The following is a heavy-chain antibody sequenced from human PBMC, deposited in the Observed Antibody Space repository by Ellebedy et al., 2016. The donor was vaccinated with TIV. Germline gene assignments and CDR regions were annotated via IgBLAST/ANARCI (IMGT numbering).Heavy chain of an antibody. J-gene: IGHJ2*01. CDR1: GFTFSSYW. V-gene: IGHV3-7*01. CDR2: IKQDGSDK. Sequence: GESLKISXAASGFTFSSYWMQWVRQAPGKGLEWVANIKQDGSDKYYVDSVKGRFTISRDNAKNSLYLQMNSLRAEDTAVYHCARRYFDLWGRGTLVTVSS. CDR3: ARRYFDL.